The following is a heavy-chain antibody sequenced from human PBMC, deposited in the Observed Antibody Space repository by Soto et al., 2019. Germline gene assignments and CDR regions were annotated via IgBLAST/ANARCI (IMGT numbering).Heavy chain of an antibody. V-gene: IGHV3-48*01. Sequence: PWGSPRLSCAASGFTFCSYSMNGVRQAPGKGLEWVSYISSSSSTIYYADSVKGRFTISRDNAKNSLYLQMNSLRAEDTAVYYCARDALTFGGVIIGRGDAFDIWGQGTIVTVSS. D-gene: IGHD3-16*02. CDR2: ISSSSSTI. J-gene: IGHJ3*02. CDR3: ARDALTFGGVIIGRGDAFDI. CDR1: GFTFCSYS.